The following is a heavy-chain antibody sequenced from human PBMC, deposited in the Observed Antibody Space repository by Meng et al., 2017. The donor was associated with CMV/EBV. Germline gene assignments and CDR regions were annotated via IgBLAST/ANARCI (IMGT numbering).Heavy chain of an antibody. CDR2: ISWDGGST. CDR1: GFTFDDYT. J-gene: IGHJ6*02. D-gene: IGHD5-18*01. Sequence: GGSLRLSCAASGFTFDDYTMHWVRQAPGKGLEWVSLISWDGGSTYYADSVKGRFTISRDNAKNSLYLQMNSLRAEDTALYYCAKDMGEGIQLWSWGMDVWGQGTTVTVSS. CDR3: AKDMGEGIQLWSWGMDV. V-gene: IGHV3-43*01.